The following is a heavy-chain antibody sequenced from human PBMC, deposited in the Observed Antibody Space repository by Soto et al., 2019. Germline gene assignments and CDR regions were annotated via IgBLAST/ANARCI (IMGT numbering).Heavy chain of an antibody. Sequence: QVQLVESGGGVVQPGRSLRLSCAASGFTFSNYAMHWVRQAPGKGLEWVTVIWYDGSNKYYADSVKGRFTISRDNSKNTLYRQMYILTAEDTAVYYCANLHPSIAATHWGQGSLVTVAS. D-gene: IGHD6-13*01. CDR3: ANLHPSIAATH. V-gene: IGHV3-33*06. J-gene: IGHJ4*02. CDR2: IWYDGSNK. CDR1: GFTFSNYA.